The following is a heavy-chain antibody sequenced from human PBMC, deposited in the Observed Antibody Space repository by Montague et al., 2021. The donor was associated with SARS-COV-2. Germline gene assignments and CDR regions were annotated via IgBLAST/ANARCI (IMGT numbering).Heavy chain of an antibody. CDR1: GGYISSGSYY. CDR2: ISTSGNT. Sequence: TLSLTCTVSGGYISSGSYYWSWIRQPAGRGMEWMGRISTSGNTNYNPSLKSRLSISVDTSKNQFSLNLRSVTAADTAVYYCARDTEVEIRTYSYYKMDVWGLGTTVTVSS. J-gene: IGHJ6*02. D-gene: IGHD2-21*01. CDR3: ARDTEVEIRTYSYYKMDV. V-gene: IGHV4-61*02.